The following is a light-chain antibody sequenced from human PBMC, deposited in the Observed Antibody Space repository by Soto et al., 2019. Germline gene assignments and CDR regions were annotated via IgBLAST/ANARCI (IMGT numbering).Light chain of an antibody. Sequence: EIVLTQSPATLSLSPGERATLSCRGSRSVSSYLAWYQQKPGQAPRLLIYDASNRATGIPARFSGSGSGTDFTLTISSLEPEDFAVYYCQQRSNWPPLTFGGGTKVEIK. CDR2: DAS. J-gene: IGKJ4*01. CDR3: QQRSNWPPLT. CDR1: RSVSSY. V-gene: IGKV3-11*01.